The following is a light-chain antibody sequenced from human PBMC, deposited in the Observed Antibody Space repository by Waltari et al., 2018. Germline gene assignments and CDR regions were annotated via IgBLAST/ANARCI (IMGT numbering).Light chain of an antibody. Sequence: DIVMTQSPDSLAVSLGERATINCKSSKSVLYSSNNKNYLAWYQQRPGQPPKLLIYWASTRESGVPDRFSGSGSGTDFTLIISSLQAEDVAVYYCQQFYITPQTFGQGTRVEIK. V-gene: IGKV4-1*01. CDR2: WAS. CDR1: KSVLYSSNNKNY. J-gene: IGKJ2*01. CDR3: QQFYITPQT.